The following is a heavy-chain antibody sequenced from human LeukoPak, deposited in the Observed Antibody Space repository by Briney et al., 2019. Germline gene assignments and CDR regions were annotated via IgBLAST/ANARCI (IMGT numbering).Heavy chain of an antibody. CDR1: GASIISGNYF. CDR3: ARQYEF. J-gene: IGHJ4*02. D-gene: IGHD3-10*01. V-gene: IGHV4-39*01. Sequence: SETPSLTCTVSGASIISGNYFCGWVRPPPGKRLEWIGSWHPSAITDYNPSLKSRVTIVADTSKNQFSLKLASVAVADSAVYFCARQYEFWGQGTLVTVSS. CDR2: WHPSAIT.